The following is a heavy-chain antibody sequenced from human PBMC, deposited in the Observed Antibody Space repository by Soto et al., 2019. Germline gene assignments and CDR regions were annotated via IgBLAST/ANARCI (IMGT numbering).Heavy chain of an antibody. CDR3: TRAMVRGVIISYYGMDV. V-gene: IGHV3-49*03. CDR2: IRSKAYGGTT. J-gene: IGHJ6*02. D-gene: IGHD3-10*01. CDR1: GFTFGDYA. Sequence: GGSLRLSCTASGFTFGDYAMSWFRQAPGKGLEWVGFIRSKAYGGTTEYAASVKGRFTISGDDSKSIAYLQMNSLKTVDTAVYYCTRAMVRGVIISYYGMDVWGQGTTVTVSS.